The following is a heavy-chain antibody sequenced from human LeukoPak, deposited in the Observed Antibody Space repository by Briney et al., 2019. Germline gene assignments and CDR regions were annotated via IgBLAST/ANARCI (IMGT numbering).Heavy chain of an antibody. J-gene: IGHJ6*03. CDR2: ISYDGSNK. Sequence: GRSLRLPCAASGFTFSSYAMHWVRQAPGKGLEWVAVISYDGSNKYYADSVKGRFTISRDNSKNTLYLQMNSLRAEDTAVYYCARDGVYYGSGYYYYYYYMDVWGKGTTVTVSS. CDR1: GFTFSSYA. V-gene: IGHV3-30*04. CDR3: ARDGVYYGSGYYYYYYYMDV. D-gene: IGHD3-10*01.